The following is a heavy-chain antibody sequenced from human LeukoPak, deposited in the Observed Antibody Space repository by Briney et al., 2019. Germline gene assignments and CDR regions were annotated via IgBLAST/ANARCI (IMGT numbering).Heavy chain of an antibody. D-gene: IGHD3-16*02. CDR2: INPNSGGT. CDR3: ARGKDPVWGSYRLCPFDY. J-gene: IGHJ4*02. Sequence: ASVKVSCKASGYTFTGYYMHWVRQAPGQGPEWMGWINPNSGGTNYAQKFQGRVTMTRDTSISTAYMELSRLRSDDTAVYYCARGKDPVWGSYRLCPFDYWGQGTLVTVSS. V-gene: IGHV1-2*02. CDR1: GYTFTGYY.